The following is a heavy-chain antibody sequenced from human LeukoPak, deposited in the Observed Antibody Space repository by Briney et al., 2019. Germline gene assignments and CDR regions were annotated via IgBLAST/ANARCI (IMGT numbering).Heavy chain of an antibody. CDR2: VYHTGST. CDR3: TRLPPFTAFFDF. D-gene: IGHD5-18*01. V-gene: IGHV4-59*13. J-gene: IGHJ4*02. CDR1: GASTTSYY. Sequence: WETLSLTCSVSGASTTSYYWTWIRQFLRKGLGWIGYVYHTGSTNYNPSLSSRVTISIDTSKSQFSLNLNSVTAADTAIYYCTRLPPFTAFFDFWGPGILVSVSP.